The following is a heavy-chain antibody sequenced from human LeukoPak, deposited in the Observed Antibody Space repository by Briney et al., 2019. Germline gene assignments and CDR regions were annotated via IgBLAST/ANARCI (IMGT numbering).Heavy chain of an antibody. V-gene: IGHV3-48*02. CDR2: VSSDFNTI. CDR1: GFSFRDDN. Sequence: GGALRHSCSASGFSFRDDNISWGRQAPGKGVEWVSYVSSDFNTIYYADSVKGRFTISRDKANNSLYLQMNSLRDDDTAVYYCARPLGGNYYYNGMDVWGQGTTVTVSS. D-gene: IGHD3-16*01. CDR3: ARPLGGNYYYNGMDV. J-gene: IGHJ6*02.